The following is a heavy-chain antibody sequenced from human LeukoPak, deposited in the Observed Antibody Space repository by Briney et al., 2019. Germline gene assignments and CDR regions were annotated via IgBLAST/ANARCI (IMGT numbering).Heavy chain of an antibody. V-gene: IGHV3-23*01. Sequence: GGSLRLSCAASGFTFSDYAMSWVRQAPGKGLEWVSSTSDSGGNTYYADSVKGRFTISRDNSRNTLYLQMNSLRAEDTAVYYCARGGSTVTLDYWGQGTLVTVSS. CDR1: GFTFSDYA. J-gene: IGHJ4*02. CDR2: TSDSGGNT. CDR3: ARGGSTVTLDY. D-gene: IGHD4-17*01.